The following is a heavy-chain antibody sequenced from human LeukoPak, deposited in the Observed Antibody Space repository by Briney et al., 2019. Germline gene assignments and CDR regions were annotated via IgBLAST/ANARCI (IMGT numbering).Heavy chain of an antibody. Sequence: ASVKVSCKASGYTFTSYYMHWVRQAPGQGLEWMGIINPSGGSTSYAQKFQGRVTMTRDMSTSTVYMELSSLRSEDTAVYYCARDSFDILTGKDFDYWGQGTLVTVSS. CDR2: INPSGGST. CDR3: ARDSFDILTGKDFDY. V-gene: IGHV1-46*01. J-gene: IGHJ4*02. CDR1: GYTFTSYY. D-gene: IGHD3-9*01.